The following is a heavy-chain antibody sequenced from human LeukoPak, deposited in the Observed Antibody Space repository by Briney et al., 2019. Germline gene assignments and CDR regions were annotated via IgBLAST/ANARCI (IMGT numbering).Heavy chain of an antibody. D-gene: IGHD2-21*02. Sequence: GESLQISCKGSGYSFTNYWIAWVRQMPGKGLEWMGIIYPRDSDTRYSPSFQGQVTISVDKSISTAFLQWSSLKASDTAMYYCARQDIVVVTAPFDYWGQGTLVTVSS. V-gene: IGHV5-51*01. CDR3: ARQDIVVVTAPFDY. CDR1: GYSFTNYW. J-gene: IGHJ4*02. CDR2: IYPRDSDT.